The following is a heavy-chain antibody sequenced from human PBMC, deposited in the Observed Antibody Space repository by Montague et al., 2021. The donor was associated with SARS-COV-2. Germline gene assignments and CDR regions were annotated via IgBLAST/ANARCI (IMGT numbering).Heavy chain of an antibody. D-gene: IGHD4-17*01. CDR3: ARHRNYGDHSLDNWFHP. V-gene: IGHV4-39*01. CDR1: GDSTSCPNCY. Sequence: SETLSLTCTVSGDSTSCPNCYWGWIRQAPGKGLDWIGTIYNSGTTYYNPSLKSRLTISIDTSKNQFSLKLTSVTAADTAVYYCARHRNYGDHSLDNWFHPWGQGNLVTVSS. CDR2: IYNSGTT. J-gene: IGHJ5*02.